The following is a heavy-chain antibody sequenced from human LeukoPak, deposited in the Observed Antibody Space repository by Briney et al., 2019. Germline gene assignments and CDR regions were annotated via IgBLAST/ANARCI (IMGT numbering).Heavy chain of an antibody. Sequence: SETLSLTCTVSGGSISSYYWSWIRQPPGKGLEWIGYIYYSGRTNYNPSLKSRVTISVDTSKNQFSLKLSSVTAADTAVYYCARDLVDGHAQYSSSWCDAFDIWGQGTMVTVSS. J-gene: IGHJ3*02. V-gene: IGHV4-59*01. CDR2: IYYSGRT. CDR1: GGSISSYY. D-gene: IGHD6-13*01. CDR3: ARDLVDGHAQYSSSWCDAFDI.